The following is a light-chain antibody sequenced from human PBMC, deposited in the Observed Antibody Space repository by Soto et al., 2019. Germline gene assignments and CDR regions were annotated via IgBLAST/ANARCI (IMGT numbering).Light chain of an antibody. CDR1: QSVSSSY. J-gene: IGKJ4*01. Sequence: EIVLTQSPGTLSLSPGERATLSCRASQSVSSSYLAWYQQKPGQAPRLRIYGASSRATGSPYRFSCSGSGTDFTLKISRLEPEDFAVYYCQQYGSSLFTFGGGTKVEFK. V-gene: IGKV3-20*01. CDR2: GAS. CDR3: QQYGSSLFT.